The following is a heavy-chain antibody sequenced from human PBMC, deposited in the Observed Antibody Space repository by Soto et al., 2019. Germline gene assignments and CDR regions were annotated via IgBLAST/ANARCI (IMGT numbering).Heavy chain of an antibody. CDR3: AKDLSRLGIAAAGYYYYGMDV. V-gene: IGHV3-30*18. D-gene: IGHD6-13*01. Sequence: GGSLRLSCAASGFTFSSYGMHWVRQAPGKGLEWVAVISYDGSNKYYADSVKGRFTISRDNSKNTLYLQMNSLRAEDTAVYYCAKDLSRLGIAAAGYYYYGMDVWGQGTTVTVSS. CDR1: GFTFSSYG. CDR2: ISYDGSNK. J-gene: IGHJ6*02.